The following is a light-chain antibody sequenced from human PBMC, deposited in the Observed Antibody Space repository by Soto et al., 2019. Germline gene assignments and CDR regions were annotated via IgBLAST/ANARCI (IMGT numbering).Light chain of an antibody. CDR2: DAS. V-gene: IGKV3-11*01. CDR1: QSISTY. Sequence: EVVLTQSPATLSLSPGERATLSCRASQSISTYLAWYQQKPGQAPRLLIYDASTRATGIPARFSGSGSGTDFTLTINSLEPEDFAVYYCQQSYNTPQRTYTFGQGTKLEI. CDR3: QQSYNTPQRTYT. J-gene: IGKJ2*01.